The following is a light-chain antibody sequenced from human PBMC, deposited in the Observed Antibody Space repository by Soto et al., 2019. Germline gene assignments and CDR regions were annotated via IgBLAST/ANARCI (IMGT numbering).Light chain of an antibody. CDR2: AAS. V-gene: IGKV1-27*01. CDR3: QRYKIARRGGWT. CDR1: QGISNY. J-gene: IGKJ1*01. Sequence: DIQMTQSPSSLSASVGGRVTITCRASQGISNYLAWYQQKPGKVPKLLIYAASTLQSEAPSRFNGSGSGTDFTLTIRSLQPEDVATYYCQRYKIARRGGWTVGQGIKVEIK.